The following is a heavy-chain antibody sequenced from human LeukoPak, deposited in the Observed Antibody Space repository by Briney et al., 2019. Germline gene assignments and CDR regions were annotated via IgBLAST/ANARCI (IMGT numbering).Heavy chain of an antibody. CDR1: GYPFITYG. CDR3: ARDQEGRVGYGSGSYYPLDAFDI. CDR2: ISAYNGNT. D-gene: IGHD3-10*01. Sequence: ASVKVSCKASGYPFITYGISRVRQAPGQGLEWMGWISAYNGNTNYAQKLQGRVTMTTDTSTSTAYMELRSLRSDDTAVYYCARDQEGRVGYGSGSYYPLDAFDIWGQGTMVTVSS. J-gene: IGHJ3*02. V-gene: IGHV1-18*01.